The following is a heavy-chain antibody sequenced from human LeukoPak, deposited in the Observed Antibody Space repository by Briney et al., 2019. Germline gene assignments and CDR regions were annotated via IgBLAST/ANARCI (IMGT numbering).Heavy chain of an antibody. Sequence: GGSLRLSCTASGFTFDDYAMHWVRQAPGKGLEWVSSIFPSGGEIHYADSVRGRFTISRDNSKSTLSLQMNSLRAEDTAIYYCATYRQVLLPFESWGQGTLVTVSS. CDR2: IFPSGGEI. CDR1: GFTFDDYA. V-gene: IGHV3-23*01. J-gene: IGHJ4*02. CDR3: ATYRQVLLPFES. D-gene: IGHD2-8*02.